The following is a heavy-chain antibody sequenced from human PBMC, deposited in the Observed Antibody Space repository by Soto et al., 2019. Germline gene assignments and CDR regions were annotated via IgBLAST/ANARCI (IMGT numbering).Heavy chain of an antibody. J-gene: IGHJ4*02. V-gene: IGHV1-18*04. CDR3: ARRYDNSGRPFDL. Sequence: ASVKVSCKASGYTFTNYGITWVRQAPGRGLEWMGWSSTYNSNTNYAQRFRGRVTMTTDRGTSTGYMELRSLTSEDTAVYFCARRYDNSGRPFDLWGQGTLVTVSS. CDR2: SSTYNSNT. D-gene: IGHD3-22*01. CDR1: GYTFTNYG.